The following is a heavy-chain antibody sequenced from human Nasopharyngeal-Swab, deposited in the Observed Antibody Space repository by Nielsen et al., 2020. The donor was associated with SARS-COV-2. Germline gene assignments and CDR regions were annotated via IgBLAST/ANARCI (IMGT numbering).Heavy chain of an antibody. CDR1: GFTLSSYA. CDR2: ISGSGGST. D-gene: IGHD4-17*01. Sequence: GESLKISCAASGFTLSSYAMSWVRQAPGKGPEWVSAISGSGGSTYYADSAKGRFTISRDNSKNTLYLQMNSLRAEDTAVYYCAKRDAVTTSDFDYWGQGTLVTVSS. CDR3: AKRDAVTTSDFDY. V-gene: IGHV3-23*01. J-gene: IGHJ4*02.